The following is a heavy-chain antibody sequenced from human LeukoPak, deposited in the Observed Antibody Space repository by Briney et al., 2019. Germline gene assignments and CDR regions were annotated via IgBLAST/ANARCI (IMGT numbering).Heavy chain of an antibody. Sequence: GGSLRLSCAASGFTFSDYYMSWIRQAPGKGLEWVSYISSSGSTIYYADSVKGRFTISRDNAKNSLYLQMNSLRAEDTAVYYCAKDVGPTYYDFWGGGFDAFDIWGQGTMVTVSS. CDR1: GFTFSDYY. CDR3: AKDVGPTYYDFWGGGFDAFDI. J-gene: IGHJ3*02. D-gene: IGHD3-3*01. CDR2: ISSSGSTI. V-gene: IGHV3-11*04.